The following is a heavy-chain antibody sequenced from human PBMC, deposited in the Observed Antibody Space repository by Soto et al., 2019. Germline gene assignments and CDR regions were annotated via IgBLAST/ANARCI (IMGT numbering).Heavy chain of an antibody. V-gene: IGHV3-53*01. D-gene: IGHD1-26*01. Sequence: GGSLRLSCAASEFTVSSNYMNWVRQAPGKGLECVSTIYSGGSTYYADSVKGRFTISRDNSKNTLYLQTNNLRAEDTAVYYCAGRVGATNYGMDVWGQGTTVTVSS. CDR3: AGRVGATNYGMDV. CDR2: IYSGGST. CDR1: EFTVSSNY. J-gene: IGHJ6*02.